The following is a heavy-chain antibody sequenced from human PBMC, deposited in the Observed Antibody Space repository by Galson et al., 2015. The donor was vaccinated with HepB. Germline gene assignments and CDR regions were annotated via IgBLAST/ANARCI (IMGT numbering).Heavy chain of an antibody. CDR3: ARLEATKNYYGSGSYCFVY. J-gene: IGHJ4*02. CDR1: GYSFTGYW. V-gene: IGHV5-10-1*01. CDR2: IDPSDSYT. Sequence: QSGAEVKKPGESLRISCKGSGYSFTGYWISWVRQMPGKGLEWMGRIDPSDSYTNYSPSFQGHVTISADKSISTAYLQWSSLKASDTAMYYCARLEATKNYYGSGSYCFVYWGQGTLVTVSS. D-gene: IGHD3-10*01.